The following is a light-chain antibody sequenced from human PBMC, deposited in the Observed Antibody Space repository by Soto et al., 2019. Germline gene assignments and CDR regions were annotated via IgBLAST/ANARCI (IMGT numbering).Light chain of an antibody. CDR3: CSYAGTYTRV. CDR2: DVN. CDR1: SSDVANYKY. Sequence: QSVLTQPRSVSGSPGQSVTISCTRTSSDVANYKYVSWYQQHQGKAPKLMIYDVNKRPSGVPYRFSGSKSSNTASLTISGLQAEDEADYYCCSYAGTYTRVFGTGTKLTVL. J-gene: IGLJ1*01. V-gene: IGLV2-11*01.